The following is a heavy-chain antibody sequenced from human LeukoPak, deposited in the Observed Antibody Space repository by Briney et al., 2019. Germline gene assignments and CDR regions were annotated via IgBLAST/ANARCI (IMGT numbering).Heavy chain of an antibody. CDR2: ISSSSSYI. Sequence: SGGSLRLSCAASGFTFSSYSMNWVRQAPGKGLEWVSSISSSSSYIHYADSVKGRFTISRDNAKNSLYLQMNSLRAEDTAVYYCARGSEGIAAAGGIFDYWGQGTLVTVSS. CDR3: ARGSEGIAAAGGIFDY. D-gene: IGHD6-13*01. J-gene: IGHJ4*02. V-gene: IGHV3-21*01. CDR1: GFTFSSYS.